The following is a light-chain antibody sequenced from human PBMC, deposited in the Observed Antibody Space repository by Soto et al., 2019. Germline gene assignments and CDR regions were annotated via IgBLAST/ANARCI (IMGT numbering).Light chain of an antibody. Sequence: QSALTQPASVSGSPGQSITISCTGTSSDFGFYDSVSWYQQHPGKAPKLIIYGVTNRPSGVSNRFSGSKSGNTASLTVSGLQTEDEADYYCSSFRDWNTLWIFGGGTKLTVL. CDR2: GVT. V-gene: IGLV2-14*01. J-gene: IGLJ2*01. CDR1: SSDFGFYDS. CDR3: SSFRDWNTLWI.